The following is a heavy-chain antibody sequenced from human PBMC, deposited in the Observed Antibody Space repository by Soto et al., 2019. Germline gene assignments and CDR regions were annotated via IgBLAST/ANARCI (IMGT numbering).Heavy chain of an antibody. V-gene: IGHV3-23*01. CDR2: ISGSGGST. Sequence: SLRLSCAASGFTFSSYAMSWVRQAPGKGLEWVSAISGSGGSTYYADSVKGRFTISRDNSKNTLYLQMNSLRAEDTAVYYCAKDFIGSQGAAAVDYWGQGTLVTVSS. D-gene: IGHD6-13*01. CDR1: GFTFSSYA. CDR3: AKDFIGSQGAAAVDY. J-gene: IGHJ4*02.